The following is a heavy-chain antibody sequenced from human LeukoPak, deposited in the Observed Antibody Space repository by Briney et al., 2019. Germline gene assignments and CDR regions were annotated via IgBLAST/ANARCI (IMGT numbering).Heavy chain of an antibody. Sequence: GGSLRLSCAASGFTFSSYAMHWVRQAPGKGLEWVAVISYDGSNKYYADSVKGRFTISRDNSKNTLYLQMNSLRAEDTAVYYCARGLRVAAAGRFDPWGQGTLVTVSS. J-gene: IGHJ5*02. D-gene: IGHD6-13*01. CDR3: ARGLRVAAAGRFDP. V-gene: IGHV3-30-3*01. CDR1: GFTFSSYA. CDR2: ISYDGSNK.